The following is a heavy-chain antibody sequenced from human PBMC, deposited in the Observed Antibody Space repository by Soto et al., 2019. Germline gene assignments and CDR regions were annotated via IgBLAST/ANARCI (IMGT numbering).Heavy chain of an antibody. J-gene: IGHJ6*02. CDR1: GFTLSSYS. CDR3: ASQTSGYYYYGMDV. V-gene: IGHV3-21*01. CDR2: ISSSSSYI. Sequence: EVQLVESGGGLVKPGGSLRLSCAASGFTLSSYSMNWVRQAPGKGLEWVSSISSSSSYIHYVDSVKGRFTISRDNAKNSLYLQMNSLSAEDTAVYYCASQTSGYYYYGMDVWGQGTTVTVSS.